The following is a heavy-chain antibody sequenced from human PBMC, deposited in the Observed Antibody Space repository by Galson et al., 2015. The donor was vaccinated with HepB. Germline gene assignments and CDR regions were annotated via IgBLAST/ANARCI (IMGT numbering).Heavy chain of an antibody. J-gene: IGHJ4*02. V-gene: IGHV3-23*01. D-gene: IGHD4-17*01. CDR3: AKGTYGDFRGFDY. Sequence: SLRLSCAASGFTFSNYAMNWVRQAPRKGLEWVSSISGGADYTYYANSVNGRFTISRDNSKSTLYLQLNSLTVEDTADYYCAKGTYGDFRGFDYWGQGTLVTVSS. CDR1: GFTFSNYA. CDR2: ISGGADYT.